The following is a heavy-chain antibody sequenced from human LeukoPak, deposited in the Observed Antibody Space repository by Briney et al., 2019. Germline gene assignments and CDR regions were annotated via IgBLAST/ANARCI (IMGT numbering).Heavy chain of an antibody. V-gene: IGHV4-34*01. J-gene: IGHJ4*02. D-gene: IGHD3-10*01. CDR2: INHSGST. Sequence: SETLSLTCAVYGGSFSGYYWSWIRQPPGKGLEWIGEINHSGSTNYNPSLKSRVTISVDTSKNQFSLKLSSVTAADTAVYYCAREEITMVRGVITDYWGQGTLVTVPS. CDR3: AREEITMVRGVITDY. CDR1: GGSFSGYY.